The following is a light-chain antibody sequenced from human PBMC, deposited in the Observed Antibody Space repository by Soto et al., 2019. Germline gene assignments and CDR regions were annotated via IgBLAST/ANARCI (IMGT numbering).Light chain of an antibody. CDR1: QSVSSK. J-gene: IGKJ1*01. V-gene: IGKV3D-15*01. CDR3: QQYTNWPPWT. Sequence: ETVMAQSRATLCVSGGERGTLWWWASQSVSSKLAWYQQKPGQAPRLLIYGASTRATGIPARFSGSGSGTEFTLTISSLQSEDFAVYYCQQYTNWPPWTFGQGTKVDI. CDR2: GAS.